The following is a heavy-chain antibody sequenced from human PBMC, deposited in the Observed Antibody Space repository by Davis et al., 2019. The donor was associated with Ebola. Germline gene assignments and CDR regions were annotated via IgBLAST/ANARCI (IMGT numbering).Heavy chain of an antibody. J-gene: IGHJ4*02. D-gene: IGHD2-21*02. Sequence: PGGSLRLSCAASGFTFSSYGMHWVRQAPGKGLEWVAMISYEGSNKYYADSVKGRFTVSRDNSENTLHLQMNSLRVEDTAVYYCARAQTRVLTAIPSLWGQGTLVTVSS. CDR1: GFTFSSYG. CDR3: ARAQTRVLTAIPSL. V-gene: IGHV3-30*03. CDR2: ISYEGSNK.